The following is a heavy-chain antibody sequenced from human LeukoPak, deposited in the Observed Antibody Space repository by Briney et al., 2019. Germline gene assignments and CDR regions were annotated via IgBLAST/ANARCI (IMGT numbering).Heavy chain of an antibody. D-gene: IGHD3-10*01. J-gene: IGHJ4*02. CDR2: ISAYNGNT. V-gene: IGHV1-18*01. CDR1: GYTFTSYD. Sequence: ASVKVSCKASGYTFTSYDINWVRQATGQGLEWMGWISAYNGNTNYAQKLQGRVTMTTDTSTSTAYMELRSLRSDDTAVYYCARDGSGGSGSLYWGQGTLVTVSS. CDR3: ARDGSGGSGSLY.